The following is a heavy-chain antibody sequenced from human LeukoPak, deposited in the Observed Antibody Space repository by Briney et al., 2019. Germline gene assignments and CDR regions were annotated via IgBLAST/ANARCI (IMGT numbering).Heavy chain of an antibody. J-gene: IGHJ4*02. CDR3: AKEAETVTIFGAIDY. CDR2: ISYDGSNK. V-gene: IGHV3-30*18. Sequence: GGSLRLSCAASGFTFGSYGMNWVRQAPGKGLEWVAVISYDGSNKYYADSVKGRFTISRDNSKNTLYLQMNSLRPEDTAVYYCAKEAETVTIFGAIDYWGQGTLVTVSS. CDR1: GFTFGSYG. D-gene: IGHD3-3*01.